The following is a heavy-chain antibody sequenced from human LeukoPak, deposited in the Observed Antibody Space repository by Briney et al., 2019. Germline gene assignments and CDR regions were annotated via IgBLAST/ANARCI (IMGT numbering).Heavy chain of an antibody. CDR3: AKDWSNYGSGSNYYFDY. CDR2: IKQDGSDT. Sequence: GGSLRLSCAASGFTFSNYWMSWVRQAPGKGLEWVANIKQDGSDTDYVASVKGRFTISRDNAKNSLYLQMDSLRAEDTALYYCAKDWSNYGSGSNYYFDYWGQGTLVTVSS. D-gene: IGHD3-10*01. V-gene: IGHV3-7*03. CDR1: GFTFSNYW. J-gene: IGHJ4*02.